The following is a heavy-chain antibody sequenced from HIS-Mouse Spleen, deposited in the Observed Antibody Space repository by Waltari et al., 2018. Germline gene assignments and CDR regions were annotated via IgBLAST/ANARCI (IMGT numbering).Heavy chain of an antibody. J-gene: IGHJ3*02. CDR2: IYYSGST. Sequence: QVQLQESGPGLVKPSETLSLTCTVSGGSISSYYWSWIRQPPGKGLEWIGYIYYSGSTNYNPSLKSRVTISVDTSKNQFSLKLSSVTAADTAVYYCARDYYGSGSYYSAFDIWGQGTMVTVSS. CDR3: ARDYYGSGSYYSAFDI. V-gene: IGHV4-59*01. D-gene: IGHD3-10*01. CDR1: GGSISSYY.